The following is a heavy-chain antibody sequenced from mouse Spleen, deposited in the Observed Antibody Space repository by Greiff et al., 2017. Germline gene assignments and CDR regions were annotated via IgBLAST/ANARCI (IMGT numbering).Heavy chain of an antibody. Sequence: QVQLKQPGAELVRPGASVKLSCKASGYTFTSYWINWVKQRPGQGLEWIGNIYPSDSYTNYNQKFKDKATLTVDKSSSTAYMQLSSPTSEDSAVYYCTRGPVGGTWFAYWGQGTLVTVSA. J-gene: IGHJ3*01. V-gene: IGHV1-69*02. D-gene: IGHD1-1*01. CDR2: IYPSDSYT. CDR3: TRGPVGGTWFAY. CDR1: GYTFTSYW.